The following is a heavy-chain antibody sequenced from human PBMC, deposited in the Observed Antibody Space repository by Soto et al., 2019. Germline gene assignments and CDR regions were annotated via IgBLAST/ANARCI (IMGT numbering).Heavy chain of an antibody. Sequence: QVQLVQSGAEVKKPGASVKVSCKASGYTFTSYDINWVRQATGQGLEWMGWMNPNSGNTGYAQKFQGRVTMTRNTSISTAYMELSSLRSEDTAVYYCARGLNHWGIAAAGIWFDPWGQGTLVTVSS. J-gene: IGHJ5*02. CDR2: MNPNSGNT. CDR1: GYTFTSYD. D-gene: IGHD6-13*01. V-gene: IGHV1-8*01. CDR3: ARGLNHWGIAAAGIWFDP.